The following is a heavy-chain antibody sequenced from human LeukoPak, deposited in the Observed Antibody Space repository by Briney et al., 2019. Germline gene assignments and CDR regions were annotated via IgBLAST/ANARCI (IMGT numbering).Heavy chain of an antibody. D-gene: IGHD1-26*01. CDR2: IRSKAYGGTT. CDR3: TRDPELRLFDY. J-gene: IGHJ4*02. Sequence: GGSLRLSCTASGFTFGDYAMSWFRQAPGKGLEWVGFIRSKAYGGTTEYAASVKGRFTISRDDSKSIAYLQMNSLKTEDTAVYYCTRDPELRLFDYWGQGTLVTVSS. V-gene: IGHV3-49*03. CDR1: GFTFGDYA.